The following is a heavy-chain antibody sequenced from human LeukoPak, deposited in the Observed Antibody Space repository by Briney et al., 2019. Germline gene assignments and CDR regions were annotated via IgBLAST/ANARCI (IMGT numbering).Heavy chain of an antibody. Sequence: GGSLRLSCAASGFTFSAYWMHWVRQVPGKGPVWVSFIKCDERTTNYADSVKGRFTISRDNARNTVDLQMNNLRADDTAVYYCATGAKSGYEYWGQGTLVTVSS. V-gene: IGHV3-74*01. CDR1: GFTFSAYW. J-gene: IGHJ4*02. CDR2: IKCDERTT. D-gene: IGHD5-12*01. CDR3: ATGAKSGYEY.